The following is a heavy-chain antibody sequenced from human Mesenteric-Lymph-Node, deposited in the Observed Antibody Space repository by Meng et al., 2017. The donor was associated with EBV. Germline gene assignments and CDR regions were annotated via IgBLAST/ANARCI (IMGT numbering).Heavy chain of an antibody. J-gene: IGHJ4*02. V-gene: IGHV4-39*01. Sequence: QLQRRESGPGLVEPSETVSLTCTVSGASISSGSYSWGWIRQPPGKGLEWIGSIYYRGSTYYNPSLRSRVTISVDTSKNHFSLKLSSVTAADTAMYYCVSYDYGNYVSFDSWGQGILVTVSS. CDR3: VSYDYGNYVSFDS. D-gene: IGHD4-11*01. CDR1: GASISSGSYS. CDR2: IYYRGST.